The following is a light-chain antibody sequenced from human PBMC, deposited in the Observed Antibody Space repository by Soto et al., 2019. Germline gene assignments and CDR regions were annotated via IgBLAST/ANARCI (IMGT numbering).Light chain of an antibody. CDR1: QSISSF. Sequence: EIVLTQSPATLALSPGERATLSCRASQSISSFLAWYQQKPGQAPRLLIYDSSNRATGIPARFSGSGSGTDFTLTISSLEPEDFAVYYCQQRSNGPAYTFGQGTKVDIK. CDR2: DSS. CDR3: QQRSNGPAYT. J-gene: IGKJ2*01. V-gene: IGKV3-11*01.